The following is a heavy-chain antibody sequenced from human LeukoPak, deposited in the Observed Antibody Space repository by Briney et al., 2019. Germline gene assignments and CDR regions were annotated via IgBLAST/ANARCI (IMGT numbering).Heavy chain of an antibody. Sequence: SETLSLTCTVSGDSISSSSSYWGWIHQPPGKGLENIGSIYYSGSTYYNPSLKSRVTMSVDTSKNQFALNLSSVTAADTAVYYCARHGGYRSGCYYDYWGQGALVTVSS. D-gene: IGHD6-19*01. CDR1: GDSISSSSSY. J-gene: IGHJ4*02. CDR3: ARHGGYRSGCYYDY. V-gene: IGHV4-39*01. CDR2: IYYSGST.